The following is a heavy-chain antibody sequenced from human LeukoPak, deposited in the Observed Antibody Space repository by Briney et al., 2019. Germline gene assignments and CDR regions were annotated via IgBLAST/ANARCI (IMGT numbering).Heavy chain of an antibody. CDR3: AKDPGDGYDY. CDR1: GFTFSSYG. D-gene: IGHD5-12*01. V-gene: IGHV3-30*18. CDR2: ISYDGSNK. Sequence: GRSLRLSCAASGFTFSSYGMHWVRQAPGKGLEWVAVISYDGSNKYYADSVKGRFTISRDNSKNTLYLQMNSLRAEDTAAYYCAKDPGDGYDYWGQGTLVTVSS. J-gene: IGHJ4*02.